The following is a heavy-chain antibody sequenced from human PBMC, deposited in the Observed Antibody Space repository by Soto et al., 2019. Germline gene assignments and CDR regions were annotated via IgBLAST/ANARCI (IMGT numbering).Heavy chain of an antibody. V-gene: IGHV3-30-3*01. CDR2: ISYDGSNK. CDR1: GFTFSSYA. J-gene: IGHJ6*02. D-gene: IGHD2-8*01. Sequence: GGSLRLSCAASGFTFSSYAMHWVRQAPGKGLEWVAVISYDGSNKYYADSVKGRFTISRDNSKNTLYLQMNSLRAEDTAVYYCARDEYCTNGVCPDYYYYGMDVWGQGTTVTVS. CDR3: ARDEYCTNGVCPDYYYYGMDV.